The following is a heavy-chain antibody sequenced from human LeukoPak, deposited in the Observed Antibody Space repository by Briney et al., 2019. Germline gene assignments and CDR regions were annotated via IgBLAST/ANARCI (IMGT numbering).Heavy chain of an antibody. Sequence: PGGSLRLSCAASGLTFNNYAMSWVRQAPGKGLEWVSTIDNSGAGTYYADSVKGRFTISRDNPQNTLYLQMNSLTAEDTAVYYCAKRYYYLDVWGKGTTVTVSS. J-gene: IGHJ6*03. CDR2: IDNSGAGT. CDR3: AKRYYYLDV. V-gene: IGHV3-23*01. CDR1: GLTFNNYA.